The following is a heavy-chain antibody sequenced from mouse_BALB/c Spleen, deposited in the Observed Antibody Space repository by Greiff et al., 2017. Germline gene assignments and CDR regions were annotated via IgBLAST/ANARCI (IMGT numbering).Heavy chain of an antibody. J-gene: IGHJ4*01. D-gene: IGHD2-14*01. V-gene: IGHV5-6-3*01. CDR1: GFTFSSYG. CDR2: INSNGGST. Sequence: EVKLMESGGGLVQPGGSLKLSCAASGFTFSSYGMSWVRQTPDKRLELVATINSNGGSTYYPDSVKGRFTISRDNAKNTLYLQMSSLKSEDTAMYYCAREGGYDGAMDYWGQGTSVTVSS. CDR3: AREGGYDGAMDY.